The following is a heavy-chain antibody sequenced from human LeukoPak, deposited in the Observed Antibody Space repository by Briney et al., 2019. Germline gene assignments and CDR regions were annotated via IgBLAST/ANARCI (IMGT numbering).Heavy chain of an antibody. CDR1: GGSISSYY. Sequence: SETLSLTCTVSGGSISSYYWSWIRQPAGKGLEWIGRIYTSGSTNYNPSLKSRVTMSVDTSKNQLSLKLSSVTAADTAVYYCARDSYYYGSGSLFDYWGQGTLVTVSS. D-gene: IGHD3-10*01. CDR2: IYTSGST. CDR3: ARDSYYYGSGSLFDY. V-gene: IGHV4-4*07. J-gene: IGHJ4*02.